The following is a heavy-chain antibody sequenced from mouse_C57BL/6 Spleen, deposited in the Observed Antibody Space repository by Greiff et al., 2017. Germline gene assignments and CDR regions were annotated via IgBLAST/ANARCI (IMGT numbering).Heavy chain of an antibody. CDR2: IYPGDGDT. J-gene: IGHJ4*01. V-gene: IGHV1-80*01. CDR1: GYAFSSYW. CDR3: ARPLGSSYPYYYAMDY. Sequence: VQLQQSGAELVKPGASVKISCKASGYAFSSYWMNWVKQRPGKGLEWIGQIYPGDGDTNYNGKFKGKATLTADKSSSTAYMQLSSLTSEDSAVYFCARPLGSSYPYYYAMDYWGQGTSVTVSS. D-gene: IGHD1-1*01.